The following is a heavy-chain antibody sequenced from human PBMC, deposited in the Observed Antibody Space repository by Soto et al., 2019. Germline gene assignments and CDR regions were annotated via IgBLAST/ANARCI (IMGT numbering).Heavy chain of an antibody. Sequence: VSGPTLVNPTQTLTLTCTFSGFSLSTSAVGVGWIRQPPGKALEWLALIYWDDSERYSPSLKSRLTITKDTSKNQVVLTMTNLDPVDTATYYCARNKGARFLDRDQAFDYWGPGTLVTVSA. CDR3: ARNKGARFLDRDQAFDY. J-gene: IGHJ4*02. CDR1: GFSLSTSAVG. D-gene: IGHD3-3*01. V-gene: IGHV2-5*02. CDR2: IYWDDSE.